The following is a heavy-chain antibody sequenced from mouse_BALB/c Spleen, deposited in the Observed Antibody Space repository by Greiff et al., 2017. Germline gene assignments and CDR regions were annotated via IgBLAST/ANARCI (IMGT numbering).Heavy chain of an antibody. Sequence: VQLQQSGAELAKPGASVKMSCKASGYTFTSYYMHWVKQRPEQGLEWIGWIDPENGDTEYAPKFQGKATMTADTSSNTAYLQLSSLTSEDTAVYYCNCNYYGSSHLDYWGQGTTLTVSS. D-gene: IGHD1-1*01. V-gene: IGHV14-4*02. CDR1: GYTFTSYY. CDR2: IDPENGDT. J-gene: IGHJ2*01. CDR3: NCNYYGSSHLDY.